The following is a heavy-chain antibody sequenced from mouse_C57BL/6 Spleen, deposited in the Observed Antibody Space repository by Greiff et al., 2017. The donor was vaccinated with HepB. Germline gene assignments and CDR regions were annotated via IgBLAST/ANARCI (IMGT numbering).Heavy chain of an antibody. Sequence: VQLQQSGAELVRPGASVTLSCKASGYTFTDYEMHWVKQTPVHGLEWIGAIDPETGGTAYNQKFKGKAILTADKSSSTAYMELRSLTSEDSAVYDCTRTRYDGSSYWYFDVWGTGTTVTVSS. D-gene: IGHD1-1*01. J-gene: IGHJ1*03. V-gene: IGHV1-15*01. CDR3: TRTRYDGSSYWYFDV. CDR2: IDPETGGT. CDR1: GYTFTDYE.